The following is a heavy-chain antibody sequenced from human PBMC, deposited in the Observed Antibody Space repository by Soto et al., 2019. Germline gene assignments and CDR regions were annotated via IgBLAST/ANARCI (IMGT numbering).Heavy chain of an antibody. CDR3: ARHYGAQIFDY. V-gene: IGHV4-59*08. CDR1: GGSISSYY. D-gene: IGHD4-17*01. CDR2: IYYSGST. J-gene: IGHJ4*02. Sequence: PSETLSLTCTVSGGSISSYYWSWIRQPPGKGLEWIGYIYYSGSTNYNPSLKSRVTISVDTSKNQFSLKLSSVTAADTAVYYCARHYGAQIFDYWGQGTLVTVSS.